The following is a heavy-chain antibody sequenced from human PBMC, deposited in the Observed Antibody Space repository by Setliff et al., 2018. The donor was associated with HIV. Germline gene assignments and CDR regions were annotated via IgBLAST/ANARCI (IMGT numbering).Heavy chain of an antibody. CDR3: VSFSGGLGYHDVFDI. CDR2: INPKSGNT. J-gene: IGHJ3*02. V-gene: IGHV1-2*02. CDR1: GYNFTSQN. Sequence: SVKVSCQASGYNFTSQNIHWVRPAPGQLSGWMVWINPKSGNTNYAQTFEGRVIMSRDTSISTAYMDLKRLRSDDTALYYGVSFSGGLGYHDVFDIWGQGTMVTVSS. D-gene: IGHD2-15*01.